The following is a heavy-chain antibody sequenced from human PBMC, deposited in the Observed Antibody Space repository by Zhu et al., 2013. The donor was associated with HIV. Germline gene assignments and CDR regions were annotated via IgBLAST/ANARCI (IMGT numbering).Heavy chain of an antibody. CDR2: IIPMFGTT. V-gene: IGHV1-69*01. Sequence: QVHLVQSGAEVKKSGASMKVSCKASGYTFTGYYMHWIRQAPGQGLEWMGGIIPMFGTTKYAQKFQDRGTIIADDSTTTAYMELSGLRSDDTAVYFCARDRKPMPLGEYYGVDVVGPRDHGHRSP. D-gene: IGHD2-2*01. CDR3: ARDRKPMPLGEYYGVDV. CDR1: GYTFTGYY. J-gene: IGHJ6*02.